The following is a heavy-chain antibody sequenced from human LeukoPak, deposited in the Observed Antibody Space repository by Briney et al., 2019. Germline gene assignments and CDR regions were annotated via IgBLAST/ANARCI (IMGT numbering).Heavy chain of an antibody. Sequence: PSETLSLTCTVSGGSISSYHWSWIRQPPGKGLEWIGYIYYSGSTNYNPSLKSRVTISVDTSKNQFSLKLSSVTAADTAVYYCARVRYYGSGNPNWFDPWGQGTLVTVSS. CDR2: IYYSGST. D-gene: IGHD3-10*01. J-gene: IGHJ5*02. CDR3: ARVRYYGSGNPNWFDP. V-gene: IGHV4-59*01. CDR1: GGSISSYH.